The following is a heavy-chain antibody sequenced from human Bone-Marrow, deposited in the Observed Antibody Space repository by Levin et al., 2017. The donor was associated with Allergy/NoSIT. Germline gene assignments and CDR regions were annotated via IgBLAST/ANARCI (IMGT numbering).Heavy chain of an antibody. CDR2: ISYDGGNK. Sequence: GESLKISCAASGFIFSSYGIHWVRQAPGKGLEWVAVISYDGGNKYYADSVKGRFTISRDNSKNTLYLQMNSLRAEDTAVYYCARDPYSYGDTYFDCWGQGTLVTVSS. CDR1: GFIFSSYG. D-gene: IGHD5-18*01. CDR3: ARDPYSYGDTYFDC. J-gene: IGHJ4*02. V-gene: IGHV3-33*01.